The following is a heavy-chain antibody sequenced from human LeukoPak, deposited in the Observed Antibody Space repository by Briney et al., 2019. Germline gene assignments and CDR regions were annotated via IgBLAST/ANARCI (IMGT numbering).Heavy chain of an antibody. Sequence: GGSLRLSCAASGFTFSSYAMNWVRQAPGKGLEWVSALSGNGGSTYYADSVKGRFTISRDNAKNSLYLQMNSLRAEDTAVYYCARAASIAARPDFDYWGQGTLVTVSS. V-gene: IGHV3-23*01. D-gene: IGHD6-6*01. CDR3: ARAASIAARPDFDY. J-gene: IGHJ4*02. CDR2: LSGNGGST. CDR1: GFTFSSYA.